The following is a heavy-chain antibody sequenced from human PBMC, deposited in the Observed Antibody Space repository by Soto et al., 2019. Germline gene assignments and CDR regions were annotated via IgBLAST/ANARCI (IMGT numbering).Heavy chain of an antibody. D-gene: IGHD1-26*01. CDR2: INHSGST. Sequence: KASETLSLTCAVYGGSFSGYYWSWIRQPPGKGLEWIGEINHSGSTNYNPSLKSRVTISVDTSKNQFSLKLSSVTAADTAVYYCAFGRSGSYIPRGFDYWGQGTLVTVSS. V-gene: IGHV4-34*01. CDR1: GGSFSGYY. CDR3: AFGRSGSYIPRGFDY. J-gene: IGHJ4*02.